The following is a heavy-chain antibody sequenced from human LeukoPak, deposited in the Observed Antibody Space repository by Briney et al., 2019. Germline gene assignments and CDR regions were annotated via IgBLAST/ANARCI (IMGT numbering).Heavy chain of an antibody. D-gene: IGHD5-24*01. CDR3: ARDLNVRDGYNHDAFDI. J-gene: IGHJ3*02. V-gene: IGHV4-4*07. Sequence: SETLSLTCTVSGGSICSHYWSWIRQPAGKGLEWIGRTYTSGSTDYNPSLKSRVTISLDKSKNQFSLKLSSVTAADTAVYYCARDLNVRDGYNHDAFDIWGQGTMVTVSP. CDR1: GGSICSHY. CDR2: TYTSGST.